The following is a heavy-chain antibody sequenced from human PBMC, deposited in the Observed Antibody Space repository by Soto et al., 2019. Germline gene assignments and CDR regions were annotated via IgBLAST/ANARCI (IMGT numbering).Heavy chain of an antibody. V-gene: IGHV1-3*01. CDR3: ASGGDMLTGSPPGGYYYYMEV. CDR2: INAGNGNT. J-gene: IGHJ6*03. CDR1: GYTFTSYA. D-gene: IGHD3-9*01. Sequence: QVQLVQSGAEVKKPGASVKVSCKASGYTFTSYAMHWVRQAPGQRLEWMGWINAGNGNTKYSQKFQGRVTIIRSSSASTAYMELSSLRSEDTAVYYCASGGDMLTGSPPGGYYYYMEVWGKGNTVTVSS.